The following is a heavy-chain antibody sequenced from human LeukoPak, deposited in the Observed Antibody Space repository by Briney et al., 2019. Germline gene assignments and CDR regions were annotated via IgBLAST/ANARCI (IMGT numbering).Heavy chain of an antibody. Sequence: GGSLRLFCAASGFTFTSHSLDWVRQAPGKGLEWVSSITGSGSIQYADSVKGRFTISRDNAKNSLYLQMDGLRAEDTAVYYCVRDVIHSYFDIWGQGVLVTVSS. J-gene: IGHJ4*02. V-gene: IGHV3-69-1*02. D-gene: IGHD2-21*01. CDR1: GFTFTSHS. CDR3: VRDVIHSYFDI. CDR2: ITGSGSI.